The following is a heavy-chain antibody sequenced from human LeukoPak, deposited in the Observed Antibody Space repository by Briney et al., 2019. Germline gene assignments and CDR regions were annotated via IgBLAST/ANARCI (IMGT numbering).Heavy chain of an antibody. Sequence: SETLSLTCAVYGGSFSGYYWSWIRQPPGKGLEWIGEINHSGSTNYNPSLKSRVTISVDTSKNQFSLKLSSVTAADTAVYYCARVRPGSDVITMIRRAYYFDYWGQGTLVTVSS. CDR1: GGSFSGYY. V-gene: IGHV4-34*01. CDR3: ARVRPGSDVITMIRRAYYFDY. CDR2: INHSGST. J-gene: IGHJ4*02. D-gene: IGHD3-22*01.